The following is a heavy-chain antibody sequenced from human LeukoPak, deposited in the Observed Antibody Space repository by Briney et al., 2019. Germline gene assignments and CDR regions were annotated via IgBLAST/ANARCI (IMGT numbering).Heavy chain of an antibody. Sequence: PGRSLRLSCAASGFTFSSYAMHWVRQAPGKGLEWVAVISYDGSNKYYADSVKGRFTISRDNSKNTLYPQMNSLRAEDTAVYYCARDLNYYGSGIPSDPWGQGTLVTVSS. V-gene: IGHV3-30-3*01. J-gene: IGHJ5*02. CDR2: ISYDGSNK. CDR3: ARDLNYYGSGIPSDP. D-gene: IGHD3-10*01. CDR1: GFTFSSYA.